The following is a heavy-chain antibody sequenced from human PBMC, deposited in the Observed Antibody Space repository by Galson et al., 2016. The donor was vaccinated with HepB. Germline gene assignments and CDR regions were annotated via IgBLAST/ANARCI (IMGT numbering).Heavy chain of an antibody. D-gene: IGHD3-22*01. CDR1: GFTFSSYN. J-gene: IGHJ4*02. CDR2: ISISGRTV. Sequence: SLRLSCAGSGFTFSSYNMNWVRQAPGKGLEWPADISISGRTVYYADSVKGRFTISRDNDKNSVYLQMDSLRDEDTAVYYCAREADFYDSTGYFPPFAYWGQGILVTVSS. CDR3: AREADFYDSTGYFPPFAY. V-gene: IGHV3-48*02.